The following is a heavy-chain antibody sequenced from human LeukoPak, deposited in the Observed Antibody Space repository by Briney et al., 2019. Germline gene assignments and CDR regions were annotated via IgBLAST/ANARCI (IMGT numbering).Heavy chain of an antibody. CDR3: ARDSSSWYYDY. CDR1: GFTFSSYW. Sequence: GGSLRLSCAASGFTFSSYWMHWVRHAPGKGLVWVSCIKSDGSSTTYADSVKGRFTISRHNAKNTLHLQMNSLRAEDTAVYYCARDSSSWYYDYWGQGTLVTVSS. J-gene: IGHJ4*02. D-gene: IGHD6-13*01. CDR2: IKSDGSST. V-gene: IGHV3-74*03.